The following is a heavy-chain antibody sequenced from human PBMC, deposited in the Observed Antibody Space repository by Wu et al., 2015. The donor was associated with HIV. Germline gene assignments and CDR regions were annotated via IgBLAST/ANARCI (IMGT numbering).Heavy chain of an antibody. Sequence: QVQLLQSGAEVKKPGSSVRVSCKASGATFSSYALSWVRQAPGQGLEWMGRLIPMYATADYAHKFQGRVTISADVSTSTAYMDVSGLRSDDTAVYYCAGGGGRTSMDPFDFWGQGTPRSPSP. D-gene: IGHD5-18*01. V-gene: IGHV1-69*15. CDR3: AGGGGRTSMDPFDF. CDR2: LIPMYATA. CDR1: GATFSSYA. J-gene: IGHJ4*02.